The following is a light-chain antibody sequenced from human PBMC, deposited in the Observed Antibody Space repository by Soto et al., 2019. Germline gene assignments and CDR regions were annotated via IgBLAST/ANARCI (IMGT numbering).Light chain of an antibody. CDR1: QSIRNY. Sequence: DIQMTQSPSSLSASVGDRVTLTCRASQSIRNYFAWYQQKPGKVPKLLIYAASTLQSEVLARFSGSGSGTDFTLTISSLQPEDVATYYCQTYNSSPRTFGQGTKVEIK. CDR3: QTYNSSPRT. CDR2: AAS. V-gene: IGKV1-27*01. J-gene: IGKJ1*01.